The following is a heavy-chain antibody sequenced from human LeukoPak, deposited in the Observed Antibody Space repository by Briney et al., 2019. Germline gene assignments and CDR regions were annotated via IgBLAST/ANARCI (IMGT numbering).Heavy chain of an antibody. CDR2: IKQDGSEI. J-gene: IGHJ4*02. V-gene: IGHV3-7*03. Sequence: GGSLRLSCAASGFTFSSYAMHWVRQAPGKGLEWVANIKQDGSEIHYVDSVKGRFTISRDNAKNSLYLQMNSLRADDTAVYFCAREGRDLDYWGQGALVTVSS. CDR3: AREGRDLDY. CDR1: GFTFSSYA.